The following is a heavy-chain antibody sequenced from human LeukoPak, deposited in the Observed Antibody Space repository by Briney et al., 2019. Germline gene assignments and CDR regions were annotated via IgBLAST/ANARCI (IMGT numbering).Heavy chain of an antibody. J-gene: IGHJ5*02. CDR3: ARGRGSGHKENWFDP. D-gene: IGHD6-19*01. CDR1: GYTFTTYD. CDR2: MNPNSGNT. V-gene: IGHV1-8*01. Sequence: ASVNVSCKASGYTFTTYDIKWVRQATGQGLGWMGWMNPNSGNTGYAQKFQGRVTMTRNTSISTAYMELSSLRSEDTAVYYCARGRGSGHKENWFDPWGQGTLVTVAS.